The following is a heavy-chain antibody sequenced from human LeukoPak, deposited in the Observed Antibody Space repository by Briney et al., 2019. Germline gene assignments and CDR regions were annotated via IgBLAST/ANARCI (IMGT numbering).Heavy chain of an antibody. CDR3: AKDKGSGWSGIDY. J-gene: IGHJ4*02. V-gene: IGHV3-9*01. CDR2: INWKSGSI. CDR1: GFTFDDYT. Sequence: GGSLRLSCAASGFTFDDYTMHWVRQTPGKGLEWVSGINWKSGSIGYADSVKGRFTTSRDNAKNSLYLQMNSLRPEDTAFYYCAKDKGSGWSGIDYWGQGTLVTVSS. D-gene: IGHD6-19*01.